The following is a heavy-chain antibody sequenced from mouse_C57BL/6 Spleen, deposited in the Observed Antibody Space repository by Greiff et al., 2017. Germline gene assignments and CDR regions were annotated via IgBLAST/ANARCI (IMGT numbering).Heavy chain of an antibody. D-gene: IGHD1-1*01. V-gene: IGHV1-19*01. J-gene: IGHJ2*01. CDR1: GYTFTDYY. Sequence: EVQLQQSGPVLVKPGASVKMSCKASGYTFTDYYMNWVKQSHGKSLEWIGVINPYNGGTSYNQKFKGKATLTVDKSSSTAYMELNSLTSEDSAVYYCLITTVVNYFDYWGQGTTLTVSS. CDR3: LITTVVNYFDY. CDR2: INPYNGGT.